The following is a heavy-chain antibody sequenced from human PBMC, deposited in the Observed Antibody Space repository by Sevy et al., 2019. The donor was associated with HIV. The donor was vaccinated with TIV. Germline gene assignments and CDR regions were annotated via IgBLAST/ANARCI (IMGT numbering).Heavy chain of an antibody. CDR3: ARGGYCSSTSCYGVLFDY. V-gene: IGHV1-69*13. Sequence: ASVKVSCKASGGTFSSYAISWVRQAPGQGLEWMGRIIPIFGTANYAQKFQGRVTITADESTSTAYMELSSLRSEDTAVYYCARGGYCSSTSCYGVLFDYWGQGTLVTVSS. CDR2: IIPIFGTA. CDR1: GGTFSSYA. D-gene: IGHD2-2*01. J-gene: IGHJ4*02.